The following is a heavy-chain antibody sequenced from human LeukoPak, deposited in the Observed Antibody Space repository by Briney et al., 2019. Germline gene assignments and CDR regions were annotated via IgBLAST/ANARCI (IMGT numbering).Heavy chain of an antibody. CDR2: IYPGDSDT. J-gene: IGHJ4*02. V-gene: IGHV5-51*01. Sequence: GESLQIACKGSGYSFTSYWIDWVRQMPGKGLEWMGIIYPGDSDTRYSPSFQGQVTISADKSINTAYLQWNSLKASDTAIYYCARGNTVYEYWGQGTLVTVSS. CDR3: ARGNTVYEY. CDR1: GYSFTSYW. D-gene: IGHD4-17*01.